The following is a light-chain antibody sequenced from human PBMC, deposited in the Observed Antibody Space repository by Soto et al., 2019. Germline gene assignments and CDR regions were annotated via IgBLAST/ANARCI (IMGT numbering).Light chain of an antibody. CDR2: HAS. J-gene: IGKJ1*01. CDR1: QSIDRW. CDR3: QHYNSYGT. V-gene: IGKV1-5*01. Sequence: DIQMSQSHPTLHASVGARDNITFRASQSIDRWLAWYQQRPRKAPKILIYHASSLETGVPSRLSGGGSGTEFTLTIRSLQPDDFATYYCQHYNSYGTFGQGTQVDIK.